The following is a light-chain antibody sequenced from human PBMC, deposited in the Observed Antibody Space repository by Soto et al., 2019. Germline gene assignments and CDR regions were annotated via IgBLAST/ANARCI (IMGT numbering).Light chain of an antibody. CDR1: TRDFGGYNY. CDR3: CSYAGSYTYV. J-gene: IGLJ1*01. CDR2: DGN. Sequence: QSVLTQPRSVSGSPGQSVTISCTGTTRDFGGYNYVSWYQQHPGKAPKLMIYDGNKRPAGVPDRFSGSKSGNTASLTISGLPADDEADYSCCSYAGSYTYVFGSGTKVTVL. V-gene: IGLV2-11*01.